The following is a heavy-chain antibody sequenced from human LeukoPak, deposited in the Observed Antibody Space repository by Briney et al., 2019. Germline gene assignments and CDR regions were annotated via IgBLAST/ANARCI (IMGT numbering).Heavy chain of an antibody. J-gene: IGHJ3*02. CDR2: INTDGTNT. CDR1: RFTFSNFW. D-gene: IGHD3-22*01. V-gene: IGHV3-74*01. Sequence: GGSLRLSCAASRFTFSNFWVHWVRQAPGKGLVWVSRINTDGTNTNYADSVKGRLTISRDNAKNTLYLQMNSLRAEDTAVYYCARVKRYYDTTGSDDAFDIWGQGTMVTVSS. CDR3: ARVKRYYDTTGSDDAFDI.